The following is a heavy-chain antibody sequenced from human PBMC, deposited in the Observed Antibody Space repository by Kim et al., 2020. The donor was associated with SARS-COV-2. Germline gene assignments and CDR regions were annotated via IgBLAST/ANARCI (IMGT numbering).Heavy chain of an antibody. CDR1: GFIFSNFN. CDR3: ATDGECVYY. D-gene: IGHD4-17*01. V-gene: IGHV3-21*01. Sequence: GGSLRLSCVASGFIFSNFNMHWVRQAPGKGLEWVSAISFTSTQTYYADSVKGRFTISRDNSKNSLFLEMNSLRVEDTAVYFCATDGECVYYWGQGTPVTV. CDR2: ISFTSTQT. J-gene: IGHJ4*02.